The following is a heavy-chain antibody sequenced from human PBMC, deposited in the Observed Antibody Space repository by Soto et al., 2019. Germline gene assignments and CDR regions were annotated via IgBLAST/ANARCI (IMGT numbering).Heavy chain of an antibody. CDR3: AHRRAYGWNYVWFDP. J-gene: IGHJ5*02. CDR1: GFSLSTSGVG. CDR2: LYWDDDK. V-gene: IGHV2-5*02. D-gene: IGHD1-7*01. Sequence: QITLKESGPTLVKPTQTLTLTCTFSGFSLSTSGVGVGWFRQPPGKALEWLALLYWDDDKRYSPSLKNRLTIVKDTSKNQVVLTMTNMDPVDTATYYCAHRRAYGWNYVWFDPWGQGTLVTVSS.